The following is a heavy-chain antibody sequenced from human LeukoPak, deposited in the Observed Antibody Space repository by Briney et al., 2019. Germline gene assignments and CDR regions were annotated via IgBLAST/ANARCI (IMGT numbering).Heavy chain of an antibody. D-gene: IGHD3-10*01. J-gene: IGHJ4*02. Sequence: GESLKISCKGSGYSFTGYLIIWVRQMPGKGLEWMGRIDPSDSYTNYSPSLQGHVVISVDKSITTAYLQWSSLKASDSAMYYCARRDGSGKFDYWGQGTLVTVSS. V-gene: IGHV5-10-1*01. CDR3: ARRDGSGKFDY. CDR2: IDPSDSYT. CDR1: GYSFTGYL.